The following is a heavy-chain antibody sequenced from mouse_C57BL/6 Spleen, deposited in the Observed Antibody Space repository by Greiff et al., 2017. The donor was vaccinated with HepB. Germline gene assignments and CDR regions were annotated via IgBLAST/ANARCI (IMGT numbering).Heavy chain of an antibody. V-gene: IGHV1-64*01. J-gene: IGHJ3*01. CDR2: IHPNSGST. Sequence: QVRLQQPGAELVKPGASVKLSCKASGYTFTSYWMHWVKQRPGQGLEWIGMIHPNSGSTNYNEKFKSKATLTVDKSSSTAYMQLSSLTSEDSAVYYCARSEDGYCPVGFAYWGQGTLVTVSA. D-gene: IGHD2-3*01. CDR3: ARSEDGYCPVGFAY. CDR1: GYTFTSYW.